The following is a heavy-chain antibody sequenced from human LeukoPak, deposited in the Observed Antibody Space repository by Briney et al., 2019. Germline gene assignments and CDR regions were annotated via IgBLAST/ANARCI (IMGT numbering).Heavy chain of an antibody. V-gene: IGHV1-3*03. CDR1: GYTFTNYA. CDR3: ARVVKYSSGPLTDLLPYYFDS. CDR2: INAGNGNT. J-gene: IGHJ4*02. Sequence: ASVKVSCKASGYTFTNYAMHWVRQAPGQRLEWMGWINAGNGNTKYSQEFQGRVTISRDTSASTAYMELSSRTSEDMAVYYCARVVKYSSGPLTDLLPYYFDSWGQGTLVTVSS. D-gene: IGHD6-19*01.